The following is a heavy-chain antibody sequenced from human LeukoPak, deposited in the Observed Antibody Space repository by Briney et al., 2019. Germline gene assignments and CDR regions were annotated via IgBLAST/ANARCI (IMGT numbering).Heavy chain of an antibody. D-gene: IGHD3-22*01. CDR2: VYSGGST. J-gene: IGHJ3*02. CDR1: GFTFTSYG. CDR3: ARRHYYDSSGYFLWAFDI. Sequence: GGSLRLSCTASGFTFTSYGMKWVGQAPGKGLEWVSVVYSGGSTYYADSAKGRFTISRDNSKNTVYLQMNSLRAEDTAVYYCARRHYYDSSGYFLWAFDIWGQGTMVTVSS. V-gene: IGHV3-66*01.